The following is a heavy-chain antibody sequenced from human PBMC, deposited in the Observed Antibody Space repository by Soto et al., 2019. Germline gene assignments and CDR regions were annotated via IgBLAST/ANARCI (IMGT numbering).Heavy chain of an antibody. D-gene: IGHD5-12*01. CDR2: IVPIVDTS. V-gene: IGHV1-69*12. CDR1: GGTFSSYA. Sequence: QVQLVQSGAELRQPASSVKVSCKTSGGTFSSYAISWVRQAPGQGLEWMGGIVPIVDTSTYAQKFQGRVTITADESTSTAYMELSSLRSDDTAIYYCVRVVAITGYPDNWGQGTLVTVSS. CDR3: VRVVAITGYPDN. J-gene: IGHJ4*02.